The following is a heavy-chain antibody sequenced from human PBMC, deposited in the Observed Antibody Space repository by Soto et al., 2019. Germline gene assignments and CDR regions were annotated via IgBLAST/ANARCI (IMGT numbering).Heavy chain of an antibody. CDR3: ARDQNDILTGHYYHYYYMDV. V-gene: IGHV3-33*01. D-gene: IGHD3-9*01. J-gene: IGHJ6*03. Sequence: SLRLSCAASGFTFSSYGMHWVRQAPGKGLEWVAVIWYDGSNKYYADSVKGRFTISRDNSKNTLYLQMNSLRAEDTAVYYCARDQNDILTGHYYHYYYMDVWGKGTTVTVSS. CDR2: IWYDGSNK. CDR1: GFTFSSYG.